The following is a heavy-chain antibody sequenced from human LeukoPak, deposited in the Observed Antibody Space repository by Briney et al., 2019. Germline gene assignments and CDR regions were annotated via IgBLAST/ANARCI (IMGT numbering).Heavy chain of an antibody. CDR1: GGTFSSYA. CDR2: IIPIFGTA. CDR3: ARDGGFGELTFDY. D-gene: IGHD3-10*01. V-gene: IGHV1-69*13. Sequence: SVTVSCKASGGTFSSYAISWVRQAPGQGLEWMGGIIPIFGTANYAQKFQGRVTITADESTSTAYMELSSLRSEDTAVYYCARDGGFGELTFDYWGQGTLVTVSS. J-gene: IGHJ4*02.